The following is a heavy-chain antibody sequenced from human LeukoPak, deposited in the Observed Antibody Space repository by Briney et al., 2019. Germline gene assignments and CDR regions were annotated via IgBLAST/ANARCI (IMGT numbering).Heavy chain of an antibody. D-gene: IGHD5-12*01. Sequence: ASVTVSFTASVYTFTNYGISWVRQAPGQGLEWMGWISTYNGNTDYAQNLQGRGTMTTDTSTSTAYMELRSLRSDDTAVYYCARDPESDIVATIRWFDPWGQGTLVTVSS. CDR2: ISTYNGNT. CDR3: ARDPESDIVATIRWFDP. J-gene: IGHJ5*02. V-gene: IGHV1-18*01. CDR1: VYTFTNYG.